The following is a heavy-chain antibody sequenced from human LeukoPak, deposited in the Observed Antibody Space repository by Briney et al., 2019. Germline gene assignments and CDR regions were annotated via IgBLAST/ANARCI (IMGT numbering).Heavy chain of an antibody. D-gene: IGHD6-19*01. V-gene: IGHV3-48*02. CDR2: ISSSSSTI. J-gene: IGHJ4*02. CDR3: ARDRVPGLYSSINDFDY. Sequence: PGGSLRLSCAASGFAFSSYSMNWVRQAPGKGLEWVSYISSSSSTIYYADSVKGRFTISRDNAKNSLYLQMNSLRDEDTAVYYCARDRVPGLYSSINDFDYWGQGTLVTVSS. CDR1: GFAFSSYS.